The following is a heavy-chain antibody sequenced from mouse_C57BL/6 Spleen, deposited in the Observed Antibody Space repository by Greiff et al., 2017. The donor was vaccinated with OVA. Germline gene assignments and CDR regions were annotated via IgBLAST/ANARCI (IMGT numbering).Heavy chain of an antibody. CDR3: ARITTARYFDY. D-gene: IGHD1-2*01. V-gene: IGHV1-53*01. CDR2: IYPRSGNT. Sequence: QVQLKQPGTELVKPGASVKLSCKASGYTFTSYWMHWVKQRPGQGLEWIGEIYPRSGNTYYNEKFKGKATLTADKSSSTAYMELRSLTSEDSAVYFCARITTARYFDYWGQGTTLTVSS. CDR1: GYTFTSYW. J-gene: IGHJ2*01.